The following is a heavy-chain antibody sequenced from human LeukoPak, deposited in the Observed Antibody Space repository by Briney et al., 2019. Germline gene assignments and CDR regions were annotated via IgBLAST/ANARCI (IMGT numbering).Heavy chain of an antibody. V-gene: IGHV4-39*01. CDR3: ARVVRGSSSWSQPYWFDP. Sequence: PSETLSLTCTVSGGSISSSSYYWGWIRQPPGKGLEWIGSIYYSGSTYYNPSLKSRVTISVDTSKNQFSLKLSSVTAADTAVYYCARVVRGSSSWSQPYWFDPWGQGTLVTVSS. CDR1: GGSISSSSYY. J-gene: IGHJ5*02. D-gene: IGHD6-13*01. CDR2: IYYSGST.